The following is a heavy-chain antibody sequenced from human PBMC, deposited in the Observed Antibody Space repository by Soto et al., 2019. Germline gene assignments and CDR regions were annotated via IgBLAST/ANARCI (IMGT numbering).Heavy chain of an antibody. J-gene: IGHJ6*02. CDR2: ISYDGSNK. CDR1: GFTFSSYG. D-gene: IGHD6-19*01. Sequence: PGGSLRLSCAASGFTFSSYGMHWVRQAPGKGLEWVAVISYDGSNKYYADSVKGRFTISRDNSKNTLYLQMNSLRAEDTAVYYCARDKAPGIAVAGPASYYYGMDVWGQGTTVTVSS. CDR3: ARDKAPGIAVAGPASYYYGMDV. V-gene: IGHV3-30*03.